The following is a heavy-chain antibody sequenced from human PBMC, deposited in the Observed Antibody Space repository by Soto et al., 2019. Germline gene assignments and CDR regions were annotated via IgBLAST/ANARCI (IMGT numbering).Heavy chain of an antibody. CDR1: GYTFTSYA. V-gene: IGHV1-3*01. CDR3: ARDTETYSSSWYESYNWFDP. J-gene: IGHJ5*02. CDR2: INAGNGNT. Sequence: GASVKVSCKASGYTFTSYAMHWVRQAPGQRLEWMGWINAGNGNTKYSQKFQGRVTITRDTSASTAYMELSSLRSEDTAVYYCARDTETYSSSWYESYNWFDPWGQGTLVTVSS. D-gene: IGHD6-13*01.